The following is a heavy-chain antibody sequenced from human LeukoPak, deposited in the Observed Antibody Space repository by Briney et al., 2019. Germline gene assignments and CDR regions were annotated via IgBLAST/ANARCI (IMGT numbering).Heavy chain of an antibody. CDR1: GFTFSSYA. D-gene: IGHD3-3*01. CDR3: ALLPTQNYYYYMDV. Sequence: SGGSLRLSCAASGFTFSSYAMSWVRQAPGKGLEWVSAISGSGGSTYYADSVKGRFTIPRDNSKNTLYLQMNSLRAEDTAVYYCALLPTQNYYYYMDVWGKGTTVTVSS. J-gene: IGHJ6*03. V-gene: IGHV3-23*01. CDR2: ISGSGGST.